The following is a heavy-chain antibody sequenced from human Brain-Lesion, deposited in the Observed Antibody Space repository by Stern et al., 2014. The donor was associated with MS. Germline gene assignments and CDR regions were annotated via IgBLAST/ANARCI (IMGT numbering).Heavy chain of an antibody. V-gene: IGHV4-39*01. CDR3: ARHDSVPRPSQLYSARDRGPGYFDY. D-gene: IGHD1-26*01. CDR1: GGSISSSSYY. Sequence: QVQLVESGPGLVKPSETLSLTCTVSGGSISSSSYYWAWIRQPPGKGLGWIGNIYYSGFTYYNPSLKSRVTISVDTSKNQFSLKLSSVTAADTAVYYCARHDSVPRPSQLYSARDRGPGYFDYWGQGTLVTVSS. CDR2: IYYSGFT. J-gene: IGHJ4*02.